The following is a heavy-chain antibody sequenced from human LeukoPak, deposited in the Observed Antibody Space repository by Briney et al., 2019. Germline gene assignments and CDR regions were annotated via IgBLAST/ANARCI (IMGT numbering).Heavy chain of an antibody. CDR1: GXTFSDYY. J-gene: IGHJ6*02. D-gene: IGHD3-10*01. Sequence: GRSLRLSCAASGXTFSDYYVSWICQAPGKGLELDSYISSSSSYTNYADSVKGRFTISRDNAKNSLYLQMNSLRAEDTAVYYCARDLSGYYGSGTETPYYYGMDVWGQGTTVTVSS. V-gene: IGHV3-11*05. CDR3: ARDLSGYYGSGTETPYYYGMDV. CDR2: ISSSSSYT.